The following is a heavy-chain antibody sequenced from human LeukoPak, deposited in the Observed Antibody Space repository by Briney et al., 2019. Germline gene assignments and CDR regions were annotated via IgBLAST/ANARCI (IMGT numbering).Heavy chain of an antibody. V-gene: IGHV4-59*01. CDR1: GGSIGSYY. Sequence: SETLSLTCTVSGGSIGSYYWSWIRQPPGKGLEWIGHIYYSGSTNYNPSLKSRLTISVGTSKNQFSLKLSSVTAADTAVYYCARGGIEGDGYSYFDYWGQGTLVTVSS. D-gene: IGHD5-24*01. J-gene: IGHJ4*02. CDR2: IYYSGST. CDR3: ARGGIEGDGYSYFDY.